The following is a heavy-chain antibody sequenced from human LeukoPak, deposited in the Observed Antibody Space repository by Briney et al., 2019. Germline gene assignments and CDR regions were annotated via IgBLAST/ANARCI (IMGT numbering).Heavy chain of an antibody. CDR3: ARIPPRVAVASGDY. CDR1: GYTFTGYY. Sequence: ASVKVSCKASGYTFTGYYMHWVRQAPGQGLEWMGWINPNHGDTNYAQKFQDRVSMTRDTSISTAYMHLSRLRSADTAVYYCARIPPRVAVASGDYWGQGTLVTVSS. CDR2: INPNHGDT. J-gene: IGHJ4*02. V-gene: IGHV1-2*02. D-gene: IGHD6-19*01.